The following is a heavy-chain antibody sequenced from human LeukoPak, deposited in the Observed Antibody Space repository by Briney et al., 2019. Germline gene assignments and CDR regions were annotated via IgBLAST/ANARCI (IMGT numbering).Heavy chain of an antibody. Sequence: SETLSLTCTVSGGSISSSSYYWGWIRQPPGKGLEWIGSIYHSGSTYYNPSLKSRVTISVDTSKNQFSLKLSSVTAADTAVYHCARAHSSSSPFDYWGQGTLVTVSS. J-gene: IGHJ4*02. CDR3: ARAHSSSSPFDY. V-gene: IGHV4-39*07. CDR2: IYHSGST. CDR1: GGSISSSSYY. D-gene: IGHD6-6*01.